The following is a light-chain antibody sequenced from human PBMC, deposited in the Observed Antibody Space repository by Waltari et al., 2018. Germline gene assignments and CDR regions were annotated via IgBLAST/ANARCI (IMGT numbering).Light chain of an antibody. V-gene: IGLV1-40*01. CDR1: RPKLGAGFV. J-gene: IGLJ3*02. CDR2: EST. Sequence: QSVLTQPPAVSGAPGQRVTIPCTGSRPKLGAGFVVHWYQQRPGTAPKLLISESTDRPSGVPDRLSGSKSGTSASLAITGLQAEDEADYYCQSSDSSLLVFGGGTKLTVL. CDR3: QSSDSSLLV.